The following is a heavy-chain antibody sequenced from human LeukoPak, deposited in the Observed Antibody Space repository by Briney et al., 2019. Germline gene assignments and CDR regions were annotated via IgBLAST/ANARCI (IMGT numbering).Heavy chain of an antibody. CDR2: IYYSGRT. J-gene: IGHJ5*02. V-gene: IGHV4-59*01. CDR3: ARGGYYGLGNDFRFDP. D-gene: IGHD3-10*01. Sequence: SEPLSHTCAVCGVSISSYYWLWMRQPPGEGLEWLGYIYYSGRTHYKPSLKSRVNISVDTSKHQFSLKPSSVTAADTAVYYWARGGYYGLGNDFRFDPWGQGTLVTVSS. CDR1: GVSISSYY.